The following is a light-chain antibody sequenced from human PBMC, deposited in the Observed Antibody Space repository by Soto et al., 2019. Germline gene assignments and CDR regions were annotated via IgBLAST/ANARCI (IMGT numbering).Light chain of an antibody. CDR2: EVS. V-gene: IGLV2-8*01. J-gene: IGLJ2*01. CDR1: SSDVGGYNY. CDR3: SSYAGGNNVV. Sequence: QSALTQPPSASGSPGQSVTISCTGTSSDVGGYNYVSWYQQHPGKAPKLMIYEVSKRPSGVPDRVSGSKSGNTASLTVSGLQAEDEADYYCSSYAGGNNVVFGGGTKVTVL.